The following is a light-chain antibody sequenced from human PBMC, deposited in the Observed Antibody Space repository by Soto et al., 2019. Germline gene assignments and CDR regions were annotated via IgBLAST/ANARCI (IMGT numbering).Light chain of an antibody. J-gene: IGLJ1*01. CDR2: EVS. CDR3: SPYAGHYHFG. V-gene: IGLV2-8*01. Sequence: QSALTQPPSASGSPGQSVTISCTGTSSDIGAYNYVSWYQQHPGKAPKFMIYEVSKRPSGVPERFSGSKSVNTAPLTVSWLPGGGEAEYYRSPYAGHYHFGLGTGTKLTVL. CDR1: SSDIGAYNY.